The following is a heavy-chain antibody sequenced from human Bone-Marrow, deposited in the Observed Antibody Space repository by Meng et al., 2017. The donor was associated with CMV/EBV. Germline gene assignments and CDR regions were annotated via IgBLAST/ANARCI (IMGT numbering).Heavy chain of an antibody. CDR1: GYTFTSYG. CDR3: ARERVLTVTPYYYYGMDV. CDR2: INPSGGST. J-gene: IGHJ6*02. D-gene: IGHD4-17*01. V-gene: IGHV1-46*01. Sequence: ASVKVSCKASGYTFTSYGISWVRQAPGQGLEWMGIINPSGGSTSYAQKFQGRVTMTRDTSTSTVYMELSSLRSEDTAVYYCARERVLTVTPYYYYGMDVWGQGTTVTVSS.